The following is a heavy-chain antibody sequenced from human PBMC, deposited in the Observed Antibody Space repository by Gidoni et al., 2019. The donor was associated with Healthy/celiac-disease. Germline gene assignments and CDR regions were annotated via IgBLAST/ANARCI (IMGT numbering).Heavy chain of an antibody. Sequence: EVQLLESGGCLVQPGGSLILSCAASGFSFSSYAMSWVRAAPGKGLEWVSDISGSGGSTYYADSVKGRFTISRDNSKNTLYLQMNSLRAEDTAVYYCAKPPPYYYYYGMDVWGQGTTVTVAS. CDR3: AKPPPYYYYYGMDV. J-gene: IGHJ6*02. CDR1: GFSFSSYA. CDR2: ISGSGGST. V-gene: IGHV3-23*01.